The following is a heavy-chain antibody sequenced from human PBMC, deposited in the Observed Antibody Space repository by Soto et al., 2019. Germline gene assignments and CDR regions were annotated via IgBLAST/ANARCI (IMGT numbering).Heavy chain of an antibody. D-gene: IGHD2-2*01. V-gene: IGHV1-69*13. CDR1: GGTFSSYA. CDR2: IIPIFGTA. J-gene: IGHJ6*02. Sequence: GAAVKVSCKASGGTFSSYAISWVRQAPGQGLEWMGGIIPIFGTANYAQKFQGRVTITADESTSTAYMELSSLRSEDTAVYYCAREYCSSTSCFYYCYYGMDVWGQGTTVTVSS. CDR3: AREYCSSTSCFYYCYYGMDV.